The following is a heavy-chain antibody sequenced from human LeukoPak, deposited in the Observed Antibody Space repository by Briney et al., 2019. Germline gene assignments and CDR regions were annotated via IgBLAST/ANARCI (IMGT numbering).Heavy chain of an antibody. CDR3: ATKPRYCSSTSCYAGGFDY. D-gene: IGHD2-2*01. CDR2: IIPIFGTA. J-gene: IGHJ4*02. V-gene: IGHV1-69*01. Sequence: SVKVSCKASGGTFSSYAISWVRQAPGQGLEWMGGIIPIFGTANYAQKFQGRVTITADESTSTAYMELSSLRSEDTAVYYCATKPRYCSSTSCYAGGFDYWGQGTLVTVSS. CDR1: GGTFSSYA.